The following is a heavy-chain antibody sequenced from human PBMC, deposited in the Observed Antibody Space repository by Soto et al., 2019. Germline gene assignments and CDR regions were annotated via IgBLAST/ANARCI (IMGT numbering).Heavy chain of an antibody. J-gene: IGHJ6*02. D-gene: IGHD3-10*01. CDR1: GYTFTGYY. CDR3: AREEYYGSWSYSFYGMDV. CDR2: INPNSGGT. V-gene: IGHV1-2*04. Sequence: QVQLVQSGAEVKKPGASVKVSCKASGYTFTGYYMHWVRQAPGQGLEWMGWINPNSGGTNYAQKFRGWVTMTRDTSISTAYMELSRLRSDDTAVYYCAREEYYGSWSYSFYGMDVWGQGTTVTVSS.